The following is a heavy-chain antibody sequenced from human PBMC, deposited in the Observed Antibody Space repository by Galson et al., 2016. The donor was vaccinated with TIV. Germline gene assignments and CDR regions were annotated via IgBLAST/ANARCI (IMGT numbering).Heavy chain of an antibody. CDR2: IDSRDSYT. D-gene: IGHD3-10*01. J-gene: IGHJ5*02. CDR1: GYSFTHYW. Sequence: QSGAEVKKPGESLRISCKTSGYSFTHYWITWVRQMPGKGLEWMGRIDSRDSYTNYSPTFGGHVTISTDETISTAYLQWTSLKASDSALYYCARSASAGSGWVDPWGQGTLVTVSS. CDR3: ARSASAGSGWVDP. V-gene: IGHV5-10-1*01.